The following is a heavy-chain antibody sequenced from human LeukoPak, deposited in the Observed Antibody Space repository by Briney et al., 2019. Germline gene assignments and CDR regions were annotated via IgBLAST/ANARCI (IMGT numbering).Heavy chain of an antibody. CDR3: TRGDWAPRFFY. Sequence: SETLSLICAVFGGSFSGYYWSWIRQPPGKGLEWIGETNHSGSTNYNPSLKSRVTISVDTSKNQFSLKLSSVTAADTAVYYCTRGDWAPRFFYWGQGTLVTVSS. V-gene: IGHV4-34*01. CDR2: TNHSGST. D-gene: IGHD3-9*01. CDR1: GGSFSGYY. J-gene: IGHJ4*02.